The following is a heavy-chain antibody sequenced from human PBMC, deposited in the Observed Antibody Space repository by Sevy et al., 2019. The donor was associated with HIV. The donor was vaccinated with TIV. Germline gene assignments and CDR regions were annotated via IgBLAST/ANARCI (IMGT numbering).Heavy chain of an antibody. J-gene: IGHJ4*02. CDR1: GFTFSSYS. D-gene: IGHD3-22*01. CDR3: ARDFDDRSGYYWGIDY. V-gene: IGHV3-21*01. Sequence: GGSLRLSCAASGFTFSSYSMNWVRQAPGKGLEWVSSISSSSSYIYYADSVKGRFTISRDNTKNSLYLQMNSLRAEDMAEYYCARDFDDRSGYYWGIDYWGQGTLVTVSS. CDR2: ISSSSSYI.